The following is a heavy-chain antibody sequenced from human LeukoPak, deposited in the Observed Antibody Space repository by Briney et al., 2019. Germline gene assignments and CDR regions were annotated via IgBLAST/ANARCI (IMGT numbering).Heavy chain of an antibody. V-gene: IGHV4-31*03. CDR3: ARALGYCSGGSCPHYSYYGMDV. CDR2: IYYSGST. D-gene: IGHD2-15*01. J-gene: IGHJ6*02. CDR1: GGSISSGGYY. Sequence: SETLSLTCTVSGGSISSGGYYWSWIRQHPGKGLEWIGYIYYSGSTYYNPSLKSRVTISVDTSKNQFSLKLSSVTAADTAVYYCARALGYCSGGSCPHYSYYGMDVWGQGTTVTVSS.